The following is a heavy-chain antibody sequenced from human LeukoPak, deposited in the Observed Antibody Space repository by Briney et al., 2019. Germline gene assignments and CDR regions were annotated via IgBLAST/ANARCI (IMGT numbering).Heavy chain of an antibody. CDR3: AKDDGEWVVPAAAYDY. J-gene: IGHJ4*02. D-gene: IGHD2-2*01. Sequence: PGGSLRLSCAASGFTFSCYSMNWVRQAPGKGVEWVSAISGSGGSTYYADSVKGRFTISRDNSKNTLYLQMNSLRAEDTAVYYCAKDDGEWVVPAAAYDYWGQGTLVTVSS. CDR2: ISGSGGST. CDR1: GFTFSCYS. V-gene: IGHV3-23*01.